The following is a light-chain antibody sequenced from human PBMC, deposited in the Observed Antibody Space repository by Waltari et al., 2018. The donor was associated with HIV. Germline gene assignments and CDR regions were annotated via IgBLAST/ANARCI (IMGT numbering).Light chain of an antibody. J-gene: IGLJ2*01. CDR1: SSKIGTNI. CDR3: ATCDVSLNGYVL. CDR2: NTN. V-gene: IGLV1-44*01. Sequence: QSVLTQPPSASGTPGQRVTISCSGSSSKIGTNIVSWDQHLPPAPKPLIYNTNHAPSCVPDRFSGSTSCTSASLAISWLQSEDEAVYYCATCDVSLNGYVLFGGGTKVTVL.